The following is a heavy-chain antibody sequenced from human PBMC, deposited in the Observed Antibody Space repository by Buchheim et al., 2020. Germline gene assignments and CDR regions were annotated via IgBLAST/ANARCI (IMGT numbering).Heavy chain of an antibody. CDR3: AKDPLRGNYYGSGSYLS. CDR1: GFTFSSYA. Sequence: EVQLLESGGGLVQPGGSLRLSCAASGFTFSSYALSWVRQAPGKGLDWVSTISGSGGSTYYADSVRGRFTISRDNSNNTLSLQMNGLRAEDTAVYYCAKDPLRGNYYGSGSYLSWGRG. J-gene: IGHJ4*02. V-gene: IGHV3-23*01. CDR2: ISGSGGST. D-gene: IGHD3-10*01.